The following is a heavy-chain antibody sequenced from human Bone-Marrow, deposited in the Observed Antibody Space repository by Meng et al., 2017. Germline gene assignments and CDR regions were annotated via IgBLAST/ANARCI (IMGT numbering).Heavy chain of an antibody. CDR3: ARGQGGLIDP. J-gene: IGHJ5*02. D-gene: IGHD1-26*01. CDR2: MNPNSGNT. Sequence: ASVKVSCKASGGTFSSYTISWVRQAPGQGLEWMGWMNPNSGNTGYAQKFQGRVTMTRNTSISTAYMELSSLRSEDTAVYYCARGQGGLIDPWGQGTLVTVSS. CDR1: GGTFSSYT. V-gene: IGHV1-8*02.